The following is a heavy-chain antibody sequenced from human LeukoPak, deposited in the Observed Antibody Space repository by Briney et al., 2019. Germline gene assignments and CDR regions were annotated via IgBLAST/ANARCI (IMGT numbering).Heavy chain of an antibody. CDR2: ISASGGST. CDR1: EFTFSSYA. J-gene: IGHJ6*02. D-gene: IGHD2/OR15-2a*01. V-gene: IGHV3-23*01. Sequence: GSLRLSCAASEFTFSSYAMQWVRQAPGKGLEWVSGISASGGSTWYADSVKGRFTISRDNSKNTLYLQMNSLRAEDTAVYYCAKYVSAKGPPYALDVWGQGTTVTVSS. CDR3: AKYVSAKGPPYALDV.